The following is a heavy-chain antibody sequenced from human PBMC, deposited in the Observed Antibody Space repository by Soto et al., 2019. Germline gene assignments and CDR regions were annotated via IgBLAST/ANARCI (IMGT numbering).Heavy chain of an antibody. CDR1: GGSVTSDEDY. V-gene: IGHV4-30-4*01. Sequence: KTSETLSLTCTVSGGSVTSDEDYWSWIRQSPGKGLEWIGYISNSGSTGYNPSLKTRLSMSADRSKNQFTLRLTSVTAADTAVYFCATESGSTYGYFDYWGQGTQVTVSS. CDR3: ATESGSTYGYFDY. J-gene: IGHJ4*02. D-gene: IGHD4-17*01. CDR2: ISNSGST.